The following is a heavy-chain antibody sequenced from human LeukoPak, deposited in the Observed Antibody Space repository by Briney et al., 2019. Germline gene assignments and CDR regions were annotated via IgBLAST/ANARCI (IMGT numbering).Heavy chain of an antibody. CDR2: IYYSGST. Sequence: PSETLSLTCTVSGGSISSYYWSWIRQPPGKGLEWIGYIYYSGSTNYNPSLKSRVTISVDTSKNQFSLKLSSVTAADTAVYYCARGFDGYSSGWYGIWFDPWGQGTLVTVSS. CDR3: ARGFDGYSSGWYGIWFDP. CDR1: GGSISSYY. V-gene: IGHV4-59*12. D-gene: IGHD6-19*01. J-gene: IGHJ5*02.